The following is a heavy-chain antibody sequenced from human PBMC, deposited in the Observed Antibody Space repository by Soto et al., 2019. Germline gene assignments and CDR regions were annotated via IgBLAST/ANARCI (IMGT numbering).Heavy chain of an antibody. Sequence: PGGSLRLSCAASGFTFSSYGMHWVRQAPGKGLEWVAVISYDGNNKYYADSVKGRFTISRDNSKNTLFLQMNSLRAEDTAVYYCAKAQGFCSSTSCREAYYYYGMDVWGQGTTVTVSS. CDR3: AKAQGFCSSTSCREAYYYYGMDV. D-gene: IGHD2-2*01. J-gene: IGHJ6*02. V-gene: IGHV3-30*18. CDR1: GFTFSSYG. CDR2: ISYDGNNK.